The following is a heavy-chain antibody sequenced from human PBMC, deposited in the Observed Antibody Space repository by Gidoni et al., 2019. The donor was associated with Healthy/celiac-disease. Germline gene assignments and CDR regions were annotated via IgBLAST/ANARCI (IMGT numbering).Heavy chain of an antibody. D-gene: IGHD2-2*01. V-gene: IGHV3-33*01. CDR3: ARDDRSPPLYQPLLPGDY. J-gene: IGHJ4*02. CDR2: IWYDGSNK. Sequence: QVQLVESGGGGVQPGRSLRLSCAASGSTFSSYGMHWVRQAPGKGLEWVAVIWYDGSNKYYADSVKGRFTISRDNSKNTLYLQMNSLRAEDTAVYYCARDDRSPPLYQPLLPGDYWGQGTLVTVSS. CDR1: GSTFSSYG.